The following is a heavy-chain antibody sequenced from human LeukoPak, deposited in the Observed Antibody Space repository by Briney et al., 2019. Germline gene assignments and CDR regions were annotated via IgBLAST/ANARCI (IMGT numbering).Heavy chain of an antibody. Sequence: GGSLRLSCAASGFTFSSYAMDWVRQAPGKGLEWVSAISGGAGTTYYADSVKGRFTISRDNSKNTLYLQMNSLRAEDTAVYYCAKGDVMITFGGVIGNWGQGTLVTVSS. V-gene: IGHV3-23*01. CDR3: AKGDVMITFGGVIGN. D-gene: IGHD3-16*02. CDR2: ISGGAGTT. J-gene: IGHJ4*02. CDR1: GFTFSSYA.